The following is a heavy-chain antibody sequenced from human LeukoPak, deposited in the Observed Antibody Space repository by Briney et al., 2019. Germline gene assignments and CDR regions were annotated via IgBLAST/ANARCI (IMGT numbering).Heavy chain of an antibody. Sequence: GGSLRLSCVASGFTFSNYWMHWVRQPPGKGLVWVPRIYVDGRTTNYADSVKGRFTISRDNAKNTVYLEMNSLSVEDTATYYCIRDFRSADLWGQGTLVTVTS. V-gene: IGHV3-74*01. CDR1: GFTFSNYW. CDR3: IRDFRSADL. CDR2: IYVDGRTT. J-gene: IGHJ5*02.